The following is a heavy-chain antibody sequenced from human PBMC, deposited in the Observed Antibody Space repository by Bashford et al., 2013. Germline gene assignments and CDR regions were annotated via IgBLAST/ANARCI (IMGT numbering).Heavy chain of an antibody. CDR2: FDPEEGET. CDR1: DYTFTSYG. CDR3: ARDSMISASGNSYYYGMDV. V-gene: IGHV1-24*01. J-gene: IGHJ6*02. D-gene: IGHD6-13*01. Sequence: ASVKVSCKASDYTFTSYGINWVRQAPGKGLEWMGGFDPEEGETIYGQSFQTRITMTEDTSTATAYMEVRSLTYEDTAVYYCARDSMISASGNSYYYGMDVWGQGTTVTVSS.